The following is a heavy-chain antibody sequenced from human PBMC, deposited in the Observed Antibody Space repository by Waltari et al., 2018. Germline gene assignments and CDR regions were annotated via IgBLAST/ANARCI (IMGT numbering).Heavy chain of an antibody. CDR1: GYSISSGYY. CDR2: IYHSGST. V-gene: IGHV4-38-2*02. D-gene: IGHD2-15*01. CDR3: ARDIVVVVAAKAWFDP. Sequence: QVQLQESGPGLVKPSETLSLTCAVSGYSISSGYYWGWIRQPPGKGLEWIGSIYHSGSTYYNPSLKSRVTISVDTSKNQFSLKLSSVTAADTAVYYCARDIVVVVAAKAWFDPWGQGTLVTVSS. J-gene: IGHJ5*02.